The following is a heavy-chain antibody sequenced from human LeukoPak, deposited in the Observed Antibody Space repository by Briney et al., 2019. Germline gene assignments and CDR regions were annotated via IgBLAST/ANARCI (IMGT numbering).Heavy chain of an antibody. D-gene: IGHD4-17*01. Sequence: TLSLTCTVSGGSISSGGYYWSWIRQHPGKGLEWIGYIYYSGSTYYNPSLKSRVTISVDTSKNQFSLKLSSVTAADTAVYYCARVASTVTKSDYWGQGTPVTVSS. CDR3: ARVASTVTKSDY. CDR1: GGSISSGGYY. V-gene: IGHV4-31*03. J-gene: IGHJ4*02. CDR2: IYYSGST.